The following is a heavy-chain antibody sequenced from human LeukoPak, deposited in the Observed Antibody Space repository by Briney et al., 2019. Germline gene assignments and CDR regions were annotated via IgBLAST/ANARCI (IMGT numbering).Heavy chain of an antibody. D-gene: IGHD1-7*01. J-gene: IGHJ3*02. CDR3: ATGGYNWNYEPGRAFDI. V-gene: IGHV1-24*01. CDR2: SDPEDGET. Sequence: ASVKVSCKVSGYTLTELSMHWVRQAPGKGLEWMGDSDPEDGETIYAQKFQGRVTMTEDTSTDTAYMELSSLRSEDTAVYYCATGGYNWNYEPGRAFDIWGQGTMVTVSS. CDR1: GYTLTELS.